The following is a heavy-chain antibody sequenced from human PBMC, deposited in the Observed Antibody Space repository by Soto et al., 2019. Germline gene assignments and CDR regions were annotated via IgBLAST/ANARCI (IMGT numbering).Heavy chain of an antibody. Sequence: PGESLKISCKGSGYSFTSSWIAWVRQMPGKGLEWMGIIYPGDSDTRYSPSFQGQVTISADKSISTAYLQWSSLKASDTAMYYCARLGIAVAGTYGMDVWGQGTTVTVSS. CDR3: ARLGIAVAGTYGMDV. CDR1: GYSFTSSW. J-gene: IGHJ6*02. V-gene: IGHV5-51*01. CDR2: IYPGDSDT. D-gene: IGHD6-19*01.